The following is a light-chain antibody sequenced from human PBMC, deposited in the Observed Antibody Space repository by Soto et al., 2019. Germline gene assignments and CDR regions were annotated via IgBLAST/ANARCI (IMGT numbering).Light chain of an antibody. CDR3: LLSYTGVRLWV. V-gene: IGLV7-46*01. J-gene: IGLJ3*02. CDR2: DTS. Sequence: QAVVTQEPSLTVSPGGPVTLTCGSSTGAVTSGHYPYWFQQKPGQAPRTLIYDTSNKFPRTPARFSGSLLGGKAALTLSGAQPDDEAVYYCLLSYTGVRLWVFGGGTKLTVL. CDR1: TGAVTSGHY.